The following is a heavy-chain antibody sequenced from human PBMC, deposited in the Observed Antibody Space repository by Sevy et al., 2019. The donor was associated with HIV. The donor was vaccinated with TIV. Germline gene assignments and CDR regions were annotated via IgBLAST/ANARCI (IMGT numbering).Heavy chain of an antibody. CDR2: MYYSGST. CDR1: GGSISSSSYY. J-gene: IGHJ4*02. Sequence: SETLSLTCTVSGGSISSSSYYWGWIRQSPGKGLEWIGSMYYSGSTYYNPSLKIGVTISVDTSKNHFSLKLSSVTAADTAVYYCARRTILHYFDYWGQGTLVTVSS. CDR3: ARRTILHYFDY. V-gene: IGHV4-39*02. D-gene: IGHD3-3*01.